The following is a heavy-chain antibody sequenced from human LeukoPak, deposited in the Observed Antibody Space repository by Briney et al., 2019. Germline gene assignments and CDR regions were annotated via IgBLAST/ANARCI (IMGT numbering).Heavy chain of an antibody. CDR1: GFTFGGYG. D-gene: IGHD1-14*01. Sequence: GGSLRLSCAGSGFTFGGYGMHWFRQTPGKGLEWVAVIAYDGSRSFYADSVKGRFTISRDNAKNTMSVQMDDLRAEDTAVYYCTRYNNDHFDYWGQGTLGTVSS. CDR2: IAYDGSRS. V-gene: IGHV3-33*01. CDR3: TRYNNDHFDY. J-gene: IGHJ4*02.